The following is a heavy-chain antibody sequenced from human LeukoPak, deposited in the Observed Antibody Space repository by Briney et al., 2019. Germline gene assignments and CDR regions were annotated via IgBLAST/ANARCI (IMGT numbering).Heavy chain of an antibody. J-gene: IGHJ4*02. CDR1: GGSISSSSYY. CDR3: ARGGYSYGYGGPFDY. V-gene: IGHV4-39*01. CDR2: IYYSGST. Sequence: SSETLSLTCTVSGGSISSSSYYWGWIRQPPGKGLEWIGSIYYSGSTYYNPSLKSRVTISVDTSKNQFSLKLSSVTAADTAVYYCARGGYSYGYGGPFDYWGQGTLVTVSS. D-gene: IGHD5-18*01.